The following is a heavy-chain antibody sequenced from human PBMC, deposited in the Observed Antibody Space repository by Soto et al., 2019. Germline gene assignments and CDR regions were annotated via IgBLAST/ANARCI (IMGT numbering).Heavy chain of an antibody. CDR2: ISFDGRDQ. CDR3: AKDFTTLLTKWVCPPSDGGQYYYGMDV. J-gene: IGHJ6*02. Sequence: QVQLVESGGGVVQPGRSLRLSCVASGFAFSSFGMHWVRQAPGKGLEWLAVISFDGRDQYYADSVKGRFTISRDSSNNTGALPKRRLRTGDNAVDLLAKDFTTLLTKWVCPPSDGGQYYYGMDVWGQGTTVTVSS. CDR1: GFAFSSFG. V-gene: IGHV3-30*18. D-gene: IGHD3-16*01.